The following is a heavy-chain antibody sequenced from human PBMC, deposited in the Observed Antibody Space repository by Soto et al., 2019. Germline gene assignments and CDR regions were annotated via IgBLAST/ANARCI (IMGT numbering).Heavy chain of an antibody. CDR2: IIPIFGTA. Sequence: PSVKVSCKASGGTFSSYAISWVRQAPGQGLEWMGGIIPIFGTANYAQKFQGRVTITADESTSTAYMELSSLRSEDTAVYYCARRAARPHYGMDVWGQGTTVTVSS. J-gene: IGHJ6*02. CDR1: GGTFSSYA. V-gene: IGHV1-69*13. D-gene: IGHD6-6*01. CDR3: ARRAARPHYGMDV.